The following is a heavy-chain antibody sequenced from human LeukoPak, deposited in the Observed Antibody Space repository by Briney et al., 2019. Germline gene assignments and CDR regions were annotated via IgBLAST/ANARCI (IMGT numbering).Heavy chain of an antibody. CDR2: IIPIFGTA. Sequence: ASVKVSCKASGGTFSSYAISWVRQAPGQGLEWMGGIIPIFGTANYAQKFQGGVTITTDESTNTAYMELNSLRAEDTAVYYCAKDQGGSYPTGYWGQGTLVTVSS. J-gene: IGHJ4*02. D-gene: IGHD1-26*01. V-gene: IGHV1-69*05. CDR3: AKDQGGSYPTGY. CDR1: GGTFSSYA.